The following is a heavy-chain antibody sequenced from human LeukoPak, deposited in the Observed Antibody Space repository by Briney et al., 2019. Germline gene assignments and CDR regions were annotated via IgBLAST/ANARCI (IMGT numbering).Heavy chain of an antibody. D-gene: IGHD4-17*01. Sequence: GSLRLSRAASGFSFTSYTMNWVRQAPGKGLEWVSSLTSSSNYKFYADSVKGRFTISRDNAKNSLYLQMNSLRVEDTAVYYCARVSGEYRDFWGQGTQVTVSS. J-gene: IGHJ4*02. V-gene: IGHV3-21*01. CDR3: ARVSGEYRDF. CDR2: LTSSSNYK. CDR1: GFSFTSYT.